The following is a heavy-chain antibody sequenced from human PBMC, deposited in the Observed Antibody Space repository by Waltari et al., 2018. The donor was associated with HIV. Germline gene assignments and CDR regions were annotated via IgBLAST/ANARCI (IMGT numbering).Heavy chain of an antibody. V-gene: IGHV3-21*01. CDR2: ISSSSSYI. CDR3: ARANLAVAGPFDY. J-gene: IGHJ4*02. D-gene: IGHD6-19*01. CDR1: GFTFSSYS. Sequence: EVQLVESGGGLVKPGGSLRLSCAASGFTFSSYSMNWVRQAPGKGLEWVSSISSSSSYIYYADSIKGRFTISRDNAKNSLYLQMNSLRAEDTAVYYCARANLAVAGPFDYWGQGTLVTVSS.